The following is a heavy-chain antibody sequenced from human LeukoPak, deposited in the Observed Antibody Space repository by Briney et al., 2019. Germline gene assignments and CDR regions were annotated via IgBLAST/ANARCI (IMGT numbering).Heavy chain of an antibody. CDR1: GYTFTSYY. D-gene: IGHD3-10*01. CDR2: INPSGGST. V-gene: IGHV1-46*01. Sequence: GASVKVSCKASGYTFTSYYMHWVRQAPGQGLEWMGIINPSGGSTSYAQKFQGRVTMTRDTSTSTVYMELSSLRSEDTAVYYCARRDRYYGSGSLAEMDVWGQGTTVTVSS. CDR3: ARRDRYYGSGSLAEMDV. J-gene: IGHJ6*02.